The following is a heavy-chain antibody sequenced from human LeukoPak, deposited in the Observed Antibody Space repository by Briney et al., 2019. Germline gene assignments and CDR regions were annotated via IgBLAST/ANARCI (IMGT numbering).Heavy chain of an antibody. CDR1: GFTFSDYY. CDR3: ARDERYHYFDY. D-gene: IGHD1-14*01. Sequence: KPGGSLRLSCAASGFTFSDYYMSWISQAPGKGLEGDSYNRSSGSTIYYADSVKGRFTISRDNAKNSLYLQMNSRRAEDTAVYYCARDERYHYFDYWGQGTLVTVSS. V-gene: IGHV3-11*04. CDR2: NRSSGSTI. J-gene: IGHJ4*02.